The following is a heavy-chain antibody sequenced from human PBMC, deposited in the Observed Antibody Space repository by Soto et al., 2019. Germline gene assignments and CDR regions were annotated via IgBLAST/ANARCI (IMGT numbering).Heavy chain of an antibody. J-gene: IGHJ4*02. CDR2: IIPILGIA. Sequence: QVQLVQSGAEVKKPGSSVKVSCKASGGTFSSYTISWVRQAPVQGLEWMGRIIPILGIANYAQKFQGRVTITADKSTSTAYMELSSLRSEDTAVYYCARDSGRSSGSLYWGQGTLVTVSS. V-gene: IGHV1-69*08. D-gene: IGHD6-19*01. CDR3: ARDSGRSSGSLY. CDR1: GGTFSSYT.